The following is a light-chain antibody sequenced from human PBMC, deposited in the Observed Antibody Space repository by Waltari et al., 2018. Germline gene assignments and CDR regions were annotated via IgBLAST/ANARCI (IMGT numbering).Light chain of an antibody. Sequence: SVLTQPPSASGTPGQRVTISCSGSSSNIGSNIVNWYQQFPGTAPKLLIYSNNQRPSGVPDRFSGSKSGTSGSLAISGLRSEDETDYFCAAWDDSLNGWVFGGGTKLTVL. J-gene: IGLJ3*02. V-gene: IGLV1-44*01. CDR1: SSNIGSNI. CDR2: SNN. CDR3: AAWDDSLNGWV.